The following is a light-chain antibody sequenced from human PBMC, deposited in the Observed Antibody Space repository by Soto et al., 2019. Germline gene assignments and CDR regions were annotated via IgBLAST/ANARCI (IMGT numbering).Light chain of an antibody. CDR1: STDVGGYNY. CDR3: SSYTSSSTFVV. CDR2: DVI. V-gene: IGLV2-14*03. Sequence: QSALAQPASVSGSPGQSITISCTGTSTDVGGYNYVSWYQQYPGKAPKLIIFDVINRPSGVSHRFSGSKSGNTASLTISGLQAEDEANYYCSSYTSSSTFVVFGGGTKVTVL. J-gene: IGLJ2*01.